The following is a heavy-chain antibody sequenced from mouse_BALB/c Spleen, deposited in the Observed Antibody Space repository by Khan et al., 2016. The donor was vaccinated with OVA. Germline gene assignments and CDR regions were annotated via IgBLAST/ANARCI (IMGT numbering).Heavy chain of an antibody. D-gene: IGHD2-14*01. V-gene: IGHV1S134*01. CDR3: AAAYYRNYFDS. CDR2: IYPGNGYT. CDR1: GFTFTSYG. Sequence: VQLKESGAELGRPGSSVKLSCKTSGFTFTSYGIKWVKQRPGQGLEWIGYIYPGNGYTVYNEKFQGKATLTSDTSSSTAYMQLRSLTSEDSAIYFCAAAYYRNYFDSWGQGTTLTVSS. J-gene: IGHJ2*01.